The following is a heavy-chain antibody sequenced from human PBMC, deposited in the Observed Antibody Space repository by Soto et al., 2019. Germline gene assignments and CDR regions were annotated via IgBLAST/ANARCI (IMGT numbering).Heavy chain of an antibody. J-gene: IGHJ4*02. Sequence: SETLSLTGTVPSGSMSTYYWSWIRQPAGKGLEWIGRIYSSGSTLYNPSLKSRVTMSVDTSKNQFSLKLSSVTAADTAVYYRAGGAAADCFDYWGQGTLVTVSS. D-gene: IGHD6-13*01. CDR3: AGGAAADCFDY. CDR1: SGSMSTYY. V-gene: IGHV4-4*07. CDR2: IYSSGST.